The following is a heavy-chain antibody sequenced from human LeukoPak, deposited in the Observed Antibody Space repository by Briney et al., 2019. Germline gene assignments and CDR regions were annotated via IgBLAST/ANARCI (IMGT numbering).Heavy chain of an antibody. J-gene: IGHJ4*02. CDR1: GGSFSGYY. CDR2: INHSGST. CDR3: AGADILTGKSDY. D-gene: IGHD3-9*01. Sequence: SETLSLTCAVYGGSFSGYYWSWIRQPPGKGLEWIGEINHSGSTNYNPSLKSRVTISVDTSKNQFSLKLSSVTAADTAVYYCAGADILTGKSDYWGQGTLDTVSS. V-gene: IGHV4-34*01.